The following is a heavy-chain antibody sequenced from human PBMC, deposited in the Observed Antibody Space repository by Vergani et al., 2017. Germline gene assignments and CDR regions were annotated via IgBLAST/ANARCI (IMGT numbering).Heavy chain of an antibody. J-gene: IGHJ6*03. CDR2: IYYSGST. Sequence: QVQLQESGPGLVKPSETLSLTCTVSGGSISSYYWSWIRQPPGQGLEWIGNIYYSGSTNYNPPRKSRVTISVDTSKNQFSLKLSSVATADTAVYYCARGPSSRWSTGYYYYYYYMDVWGKGTTVTVSS. CDR1: GGSISSYY. V-gene: IGHV4-59*08. CDR3: ARGPSSRWSTGYYYYYYYMDV. D-gene: IGHD6-13*01.